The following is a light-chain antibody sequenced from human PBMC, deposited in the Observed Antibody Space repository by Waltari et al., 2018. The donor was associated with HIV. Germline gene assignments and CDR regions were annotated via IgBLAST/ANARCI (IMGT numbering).Light chain of an antibody. CDR1: RILLYTSNNKNY. J-gene: IGKJ4*01. CDR2: WAS. V-gene: IGKV4-1*01. CDR3: QQYYTSPLT. Sequence: DIVMTHSPDSLAVSLGEGATINCTSHRILLYTSNNKNYLAWFQQKPGQPPRLLIYWASTRQAGVPDRFSGSGSGTDFTLTISSLQAEDVAVYYCQQYYTSPLTFGGGTKVEIK.